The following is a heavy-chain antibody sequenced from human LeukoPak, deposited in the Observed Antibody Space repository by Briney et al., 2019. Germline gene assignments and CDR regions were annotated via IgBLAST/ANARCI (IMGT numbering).Heavy chain of an antibody. D-gene: IGHD1-26*01. CDR2: IYYSGGT. J-gene: IGHJ6*02. CDR3: ARDDSGSYHQLGV. V-gene: IGHV4-59*01. Sequence: PSETLSLTCTVSGGSINYYYWMWIRQPPGKGLEWIGYIYYSGGTHYNPSLKSRVTMLVDTSKNQFSLKLTAVTAADTAVYYCARDDSGSYHQLGVWGQGTTVTVSS. CDR1: GGSINYYY.